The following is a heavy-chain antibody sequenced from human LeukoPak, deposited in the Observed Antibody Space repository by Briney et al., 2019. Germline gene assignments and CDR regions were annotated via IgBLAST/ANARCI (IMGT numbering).Heavy chain of an antibody. J-gene: IGHJ4*02. CDR1: GFTFSTYT. Sequence: PGGSLRLSCAASGFTFSTYTMNWVRQAPGKGLEWVSSVNSGGTTRHYADSVKGRFTISRDNARNSLYVQMNSLGAEDTAVYYCVRGDTRDYWGQGTLVTVSP. CDR2: VNSGGTTR. CDR3: VRGDTRDY. D-gene: IGHD2-2*01. V-gene: IGHV3-21*01.